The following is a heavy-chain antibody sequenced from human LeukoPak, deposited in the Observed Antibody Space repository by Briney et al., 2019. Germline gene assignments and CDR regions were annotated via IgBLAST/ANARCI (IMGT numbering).Heavy chain of an antibody. J-gene: IGHJ5*02. CDR1: GFSFSSYS. CDR3: ARVTGTTAGDH. Sequence: GGSLRVSCAASGFSFSSYSMDWVRQAPGKGLEWVSSISSGSTSIYYADSVKGRFTISRDNAKNSLYLQMNSLRAEDTAAYYCARVTGTTAGDHWGQGTLVSVSS. D-gene: IGHD1-1*01. V-gene: IGHV3-21*01. CDR2: ISSGSTSI.